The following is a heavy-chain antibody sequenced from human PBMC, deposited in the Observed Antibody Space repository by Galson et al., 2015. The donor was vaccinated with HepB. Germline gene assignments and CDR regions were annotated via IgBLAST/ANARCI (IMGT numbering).Heavy chain of an antibody. Sequence: SVKVSCKASGYILADYYIHWVRQAPGQGLEWVGRVNPTSGGTVYAQKFEDRVTMTRDTSITTAYMDLTGLRGDDTAVYYCARGSSIKSPHIAYYCGMDVWGQGTTVTVSS. CDR3: ARGSSIKSPHIAYYCGMDV. J-gene: IGHJ6*02. D-gene: IGHD2-21*01. V-gene: IGHV1-2*02. CDR1: GYILADYY. CDR2: VNPTSGGT.